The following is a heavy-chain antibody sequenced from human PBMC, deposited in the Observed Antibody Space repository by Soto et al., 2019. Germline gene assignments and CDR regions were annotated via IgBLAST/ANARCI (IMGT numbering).Heavy chain of an antibody. CDR3: ARDGTIFGVVINYYYYYGMDV. D-gene: IGHD3-3*01. CDR1: GGTFSSYA. CDR2: IIPIFGTA. Sequence: QVQLVQSGAEVKKPGSSVKVSCKASGGTFSSYAISWVRQAPGQGLEWMGGIIPIFGTANYAQKFQGRVTITADKSTSTAYMELSSLRSEDTAVYYCARDGTIFGVVINYYYYYGMDVWGQGTTVTVSS. J-gene: IGHJ6*02. V-gene: IGHV1-69*06.